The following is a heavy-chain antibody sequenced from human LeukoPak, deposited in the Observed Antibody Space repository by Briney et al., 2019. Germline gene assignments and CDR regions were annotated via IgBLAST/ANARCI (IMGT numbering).Heavy chain of an antibody. J-gene: IGHJ4*02. CDR1: GFTFSTYA. CDR3: ARSTVGTSCCTAVDY. V-gene: IGHV3-23*01. CDR2: ISAGGDRS. Sequence: GGSLRLSCAASGFTFSTYAMTWVRQAPGKGLEWVSGISAGGDRSYYADSVKGRFTISRDNSKNTLYLQMNSLRAEDTAEYYCARSTVGTSCCTAVDYWGQGTLVTVSS. D-gene: IGHD1-26*01.